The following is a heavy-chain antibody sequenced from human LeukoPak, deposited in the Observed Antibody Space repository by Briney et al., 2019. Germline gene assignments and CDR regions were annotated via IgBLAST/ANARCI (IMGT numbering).Heavy chain of an antibody. Sequence: ASVKVSCKAPGYTFTSYGISWVRQAPGQGLEWMGWMNPNSGNTGYAQKFQGRVTMTRNTSISTAYMELSSLRSEDTAVYYCARNQYFYYYMDVWGKGTTVTVSS. CDR3: ARNQYFYYYMDV. CDR1: GYTFTSYG. J-gene: IGHJ6*03. V-gene: IGHV1-8*02. D-gene: IGHD2/OR15-2a*01. CDR2: MNPNSGNT.